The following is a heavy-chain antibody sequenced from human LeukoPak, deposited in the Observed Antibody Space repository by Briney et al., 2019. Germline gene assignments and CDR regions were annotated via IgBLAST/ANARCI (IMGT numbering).Heavy chain of an antibody. Sequence: PGGSLRVSCTASGFTFSNYCMHWVRQTPGKGLIWVSRICPGGTITNYADSVKGRFTISRDDAKNMMFLQMNSLRADDTAVYYCVRDFRSADCWGQGILVTVSS. CDR2: ICPGGTIT. J-gene: IGHJ4*02. CDR3: VRDFRSADC. CDR1: GFTFSNYC. V-gene: IGHV3-74*01.